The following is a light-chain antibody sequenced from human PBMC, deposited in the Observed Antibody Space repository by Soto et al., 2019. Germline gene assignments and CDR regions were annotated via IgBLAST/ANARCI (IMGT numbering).Light chain of an antibody. Sequence: DIQMTQAPSSLSASVGDRVTITCRAGQSIRSYLNWYQQKPGKAPKLLIYAASNFQSGVPSRFSGSGSGTDFTLTISNLQPEDFATYYCQQSYSTPYTFGQGTKLEI. CDR2: AAS. J-gene: IGKJ2*01. CDR1: QSIRSY. CDR3: QQSYSTPYT. V-gene: IGKV1-39*01.